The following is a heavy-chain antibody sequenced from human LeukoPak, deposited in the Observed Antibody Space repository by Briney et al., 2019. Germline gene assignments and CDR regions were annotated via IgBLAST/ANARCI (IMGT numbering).Heavy chain of an antibody. V-gene: IGHV3-21*06. Sequence: GGSLRLSCIGSEFTFRNYAMNWVRQAPGKGLEWVSSISGTSADVYDGDSVKGRFTISIDNSKNSVYLQMKSLRAEDTALCFCVRRGFYDYSGFDYWGQGTLVTVSS. CDR2: ISGTSADV. CDR3: VRRGFYDYSGFDY. CDR1: EFTFRNYA. D-gene: IGHD3-22*01. J-gene: IGHJ4*02.